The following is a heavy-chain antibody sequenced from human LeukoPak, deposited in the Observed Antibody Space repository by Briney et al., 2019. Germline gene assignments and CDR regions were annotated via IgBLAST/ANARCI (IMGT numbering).Heavy chain of an antibody. CDR1: GFTFSSYA. V-gene: IGHV3-23*01. CDR2: ISGSGGST. Sequence: GASLRLSCAASGFTFSSYAMSWVRQAPGKGLEWVSAISGSGGSTYYADSVKGRFTISRDNSKDTLYLQMNSLRAEGTAVYYCAKGGPMVSYYGMDVWGQGTTVTVSS. CDR3: AKGGPMVSYYGMDV. J-gene: IGHJ6*02. D-gene: IGHD3-10*01.